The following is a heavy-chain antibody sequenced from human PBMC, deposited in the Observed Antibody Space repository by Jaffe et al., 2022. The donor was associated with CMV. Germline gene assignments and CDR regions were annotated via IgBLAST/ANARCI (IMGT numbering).Heavy chain of an antibody. D-gene: IGHD3-10*01. CDR2: IDWDDDK. V-gene: IGHV2-70*15. Sequence: QVTLRESGPALVKPTQTLTLTCTFSGFSLSTSGMCVSWIRQPPGKALEWLARIDWDDDKYYSTSLKTRLTISKDTSKNQVVLTMTNMDPVDTATYYCARNHPGLYGSGSYYPPYYYMDVWGKGTTVTVSS. CDR3: ARNHPGLYGSGSYYPPYYYMDV. J-gene: IGHJ6*03. CDR1: GFSLSTSGMC.